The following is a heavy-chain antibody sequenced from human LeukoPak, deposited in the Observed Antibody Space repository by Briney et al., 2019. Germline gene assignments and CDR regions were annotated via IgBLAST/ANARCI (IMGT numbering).Heavy chain of an antibody. V-gene: IGHV4-34*01. J-gene: IGHJ5*02. Sequence: SETLSLTCAVYGGSFSGYYWSWIRQPPGKGLEWIGEINHSGSTNYNPSPKSRVTISVDTSKNQFSLKLSSVTAADTAVYYCSRDCAWSDYYGSGSYYNWFDPWGQGTLVIVSS. CDR3: SRDCAWSDYYGSGSYYNWFDP. D-gene: IGHD3-10*01. CDR2: INHSGST. CDR1: GGSFSGYY.